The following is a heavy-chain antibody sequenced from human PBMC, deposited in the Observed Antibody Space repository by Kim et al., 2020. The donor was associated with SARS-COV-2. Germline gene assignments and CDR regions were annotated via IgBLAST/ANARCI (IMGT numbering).Heavy chain of an antibody. V-gene: IGHV5-51*01. D-gene: IGHD2-15*01. CDR1: GYTFTSYW. J-gene: IGHJ4*02. CDR2: IYPDESNI. CDR3: ARHGGGTLTY. Sequence: GESLKISCQCSGYTFTSYWIGWVRQMPGKGLEWMGIIYPDESNIRYSPSFQGQVSISVDKSINTAYLQWSSLKASDTAIYYSARHGGGTLTYWGQGTLVT.